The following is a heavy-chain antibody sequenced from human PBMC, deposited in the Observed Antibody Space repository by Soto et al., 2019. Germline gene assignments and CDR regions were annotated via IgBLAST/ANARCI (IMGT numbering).Heavy chain of an antibody. J-gene: IGHJ6*02. Sequence: SVKVSCKASGGTFSSYAISWVRQAPGQGLEWMGGIIPIFGTANYAQKFQGRVMITADESTSTAYMERSSLRSEDTAVYYCARGAPPEYSSGWYDPRVVGGMDVWGQGTTVTVS. CDR2: IIPIFGTA. V-gene: IGHV1-69*13. CDR3: ARGAPPEYSSGWYDPRVVGGMDV. D-gene: IGHD6-19*01. CDR1: GGTFSSYA.